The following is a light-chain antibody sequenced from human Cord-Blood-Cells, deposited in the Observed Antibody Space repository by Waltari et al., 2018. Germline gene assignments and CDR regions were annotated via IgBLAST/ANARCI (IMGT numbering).Light chain of an antibody. V-gene: IGKV3-15*01. Sequence: EIVMTQSPATLSVSPGERATLSCRASQSVSSNLAWYQQKPGPAPRLLIYGASTRATGIPARFSGSGSGTEFTLTISSLQSEDFAVYYCQQYNNWPLYTFGQGTKVEIK. CDR3: QQYNNWPLYT. CDR1: QSVSSN. J-gene: IGKJ2*01. CDR2: GAS.